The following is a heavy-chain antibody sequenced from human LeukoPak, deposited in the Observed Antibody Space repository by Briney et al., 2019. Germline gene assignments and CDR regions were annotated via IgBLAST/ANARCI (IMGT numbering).Heavy chain of an antibody. J-gene: IGHJ4*02. CDR3: ARVGYSSGWYWVYYFDY. D-gene: IGHD6-19*01. V-gene: IGHV1-8*01. Sequence: ASVKVSCKASGYTFTSYDTNWVRQATGQGLEWMGWMNPNSGNTGYAQKFQGRVTMTRNTSISTAYMELSSLRSEDTAVYYCARVGYSSGWYWVYYFDYWGQGTLVTVS. CDR1: GYTFTSYD. CDR2: MNPNSGNT.